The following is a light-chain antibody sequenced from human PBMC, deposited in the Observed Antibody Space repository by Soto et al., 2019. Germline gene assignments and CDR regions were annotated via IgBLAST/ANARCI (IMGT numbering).Light chain of an antibody. Sequence: QSVLTQPASVSGSPGQSITISCTGTSGDVGNFDLVSWYQQHPGKAPKLIIYEVIKRPSAVSNRFSGSKSDNTASLTISGLQAEDEADYYCCSYAGSRTFVFGTGTKVTVL. CDR3: CSYAGSRTFV. V-gene: IGLV2-23*02. CDR1: SGDVGNFDL. J-gene: IGLJ1*01. CDR2: EVI.